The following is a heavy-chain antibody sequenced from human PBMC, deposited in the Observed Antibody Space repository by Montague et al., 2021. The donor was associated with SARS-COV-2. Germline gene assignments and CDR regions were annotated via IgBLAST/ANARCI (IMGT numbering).Heavy chain of an antibody. Sequence: SETLSLTCSVSGGSFSSSSYYWGWIRQPPGKGPEWIGSIYYSGSTNYNPSLKSRVTMSVDTSKMQFSLRLTSVTAADTAVYYCARHRTYYDDVWGTHRSTRDYGGRGTRVTVSS. CDR3: ARHRTYYDDVWGTHRSTRDY. V-gene: IGHV4-39*01. CDR1: GGSFSSSSYY. J-gene: IGHJ4*02. CDR2: IYYSGST. D-gene: IGHD3-16*02.